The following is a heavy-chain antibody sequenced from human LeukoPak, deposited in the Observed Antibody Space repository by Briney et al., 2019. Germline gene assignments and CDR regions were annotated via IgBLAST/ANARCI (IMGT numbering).Heavy chain of an antibody. CDR3: ARDLRPYGSGSYSAFDI. D-gene: IGHD3-10*01. J-gene: IGHJ3*02. Sequence: PGGFLRLSCAASGFTFSSYWMSWVRQAPGKGLEWVANIKQDGSEKYYVDSVKGRFTISRDNAKNSLYLQMNSLRAEDTAVYYCARDLRPYGSGSYSAFDIWGQGTMVTVSS. CDR2: IKQDGSEK. CDR1: GFTFSSYW. V-gene: IGHV3-7*01.